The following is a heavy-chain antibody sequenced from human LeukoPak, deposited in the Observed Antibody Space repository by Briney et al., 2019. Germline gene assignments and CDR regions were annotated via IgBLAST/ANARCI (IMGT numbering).Heavy chain of an antibody. CDR2: LGGSGAST. CDR3: AKDQSYGFDY. Sequence: GGSLRLSCAASGFAFSTYAMSWVRQAPGKGLEWVSALGGSGASTYYADSVKGRFTISRDNSKNTPYLQMNSLRAEDTAIYYCAKDQSYGFDYWGQGTLVTVSS. CDR1: GFAFSTYA. J-gene: IGHJ4*02. V-gene: IGHV3-23*01. D-gene: IGHD5-18*01.